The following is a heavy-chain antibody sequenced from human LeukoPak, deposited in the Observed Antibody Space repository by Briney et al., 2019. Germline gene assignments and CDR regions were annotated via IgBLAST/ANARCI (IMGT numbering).Heavy chain of an antibody. CDR3: ARLRYSFGLYYFDY. V-gene: IGHV3-53*01. CDR2: IFSGGTT. D-gene: IGHD5-18*01. Sequence: GGSLRLSCAASGFTVSSDYMSWVRQAPGKGLEWVSVIFSGGTTYSADSEKRRFTISRQYYKRTLYPQMNSQRAELTTVYYCARLRYSFGLYYFDYWGQGTLVTVSS. J-gene: IGHJ4*02. CDR1: GFTVSSDY.